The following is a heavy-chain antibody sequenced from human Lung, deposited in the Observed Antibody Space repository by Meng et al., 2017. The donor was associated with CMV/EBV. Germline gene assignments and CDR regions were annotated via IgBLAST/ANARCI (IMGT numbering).Heavy chain of an antibody. J-gene: IGHJ5*02. CDR1: GYTFTSYD. D-gene: IGHD2-15*01. Sequence: AEVKKPGASVKVSSNASGYTFTSYDINWVRQATGQGLEWMGWMNPNSGNTGYAQKFQGRVTMTRNTSISTAYMELSSLRSEDTAVYYCARGYCSGGSCPVFDPWGQGTLVTVSS. V-gene: IGHV1-8*01. CDR3: ARGYCSGGSCPVFDP. CDR2: MNPNSGNT.